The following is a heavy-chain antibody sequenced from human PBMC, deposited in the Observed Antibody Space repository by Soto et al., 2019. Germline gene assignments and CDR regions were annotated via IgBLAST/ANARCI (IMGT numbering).Heavy chain of an antibody. CDR3: ARYCSGGSCYLDY. J-gene: IGHJ4*02. Sequence: SDTLSLTCTVSGGSISSSSYYWGWIRQPPGKGLEWIGSIYYSGSTYYNPSLKSRVTISVDTSKNQFSLKLSSVTAADTAVYYCARYCSGGSCYLDYWGQGTLVTVSS. D-gene: IGHD2-15*01. V-gene: IGHV4-39*01. CDR1: GGSISSSSYY. CDR2: IYYSGST.